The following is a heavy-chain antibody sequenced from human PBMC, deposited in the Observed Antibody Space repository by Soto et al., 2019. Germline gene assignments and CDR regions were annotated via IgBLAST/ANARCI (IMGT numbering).Heavy chain of an antibody. CDR3: ATDSQSITMVRGVIKSDHYGMDL. J-gene: IGHJ6*02. V-gene: IGHV1-24*01. CDR1: GYTLTELS. CDR2: FDPEDGET. Sequence: ASVKVSCKVSGYTLTELSMHWVRQAPGKGLEWMGGFDPEDGETIYAQKFQGRVTMTEDTSTDTAYMELSSLRSEDTAVYYCATDSQSITMVRGVIKSDHYGMDLRGQRTTVTVSS. D-gene: IGHD3-10*01.